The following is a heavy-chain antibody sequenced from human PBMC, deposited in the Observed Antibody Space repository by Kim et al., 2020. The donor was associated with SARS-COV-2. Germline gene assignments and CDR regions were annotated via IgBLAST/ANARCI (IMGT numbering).Heavy chain of an antibody. J-gene: IGHJ4*02. CDR2: IRSKAYGGTT. Sequence: GGSLRLSCTASGFTFGDYAMSWFRQAPGKGLEWVGFIRSKAYGGTTEYAASVKGRFTISRDDSKSIAYLQMNSLKTEDTAVYYCTRDLRGSYPLAIDYWGQGTLVTVSS. V-gene: IGHV3-49*03. CDR1: GFTFGDYA. D-gene: IGHD1-26*01. CDR3: TRDLRGSYPLAIDY.